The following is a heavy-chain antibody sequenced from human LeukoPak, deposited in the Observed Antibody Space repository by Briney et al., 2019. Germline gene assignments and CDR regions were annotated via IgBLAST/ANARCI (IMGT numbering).Heavy chain of an antibody. V-gene: IGHV3-30*01. Sequence: HPGGSLRLSCAASGFTFSSYAMHWVRQAPGKGLEWVAVISYDGSNKYYADSVKGRFTISRDNSKNTLYLQMNSLRAEDTAVYYCARGGRTIRVIVVVPAPVDYWGQGTLVTVSS. CDR2: ISYDGSNK. CDR3: ARGGRTIRVIVVVPAPVDY. D-gene: IGHD2-2*01. CDR1: GFTFSSYA. J-gene: IGHJ4*02.